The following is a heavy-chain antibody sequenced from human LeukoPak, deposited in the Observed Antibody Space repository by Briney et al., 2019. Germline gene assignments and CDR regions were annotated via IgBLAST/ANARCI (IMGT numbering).Heavy chain of an antibody. D-gene: IGHD2-21*02. J-gene: IGHJ3*02. V-gene: IGHV4-61*02. CDR1: GGSISSGSYY. CDR3: ARATLYCGGDCYPRYDAFDI. CDR2: IYTSGST. Sequence: SETLSLTCTVSGGSISSGSYYWSWIRQPAGKGLEWIGRIYTSGSTNYNPSLKSRVTMSVDTSKNQFSLKLSSVTAADTAVYYCARATLYCGGDCYPRYDAFDIWGQGTMVTVSS.